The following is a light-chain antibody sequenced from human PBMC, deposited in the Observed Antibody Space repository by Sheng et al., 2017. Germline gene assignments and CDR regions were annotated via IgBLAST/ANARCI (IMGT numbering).Light chain of an antibody. CDR2: KAS. V-gene: IGKV1-5*03. Sequence: DIQMTQSPSILSASVGDRVTITCRASQNIGTWLAWYQQKPGKAPKDLIYKASNLESGVPPRFSGSGSGTDFTLTIYNLQPDDFATYYCQQYKRYYTLVQGPXLEI. J-gene: IGKJ2*01. CDR3: QQYKRYYT. CDR1: QNIGTW.